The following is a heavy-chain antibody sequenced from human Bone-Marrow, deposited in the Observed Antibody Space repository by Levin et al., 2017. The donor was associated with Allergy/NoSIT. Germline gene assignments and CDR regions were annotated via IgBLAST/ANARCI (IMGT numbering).Heavy chain of an antibody. D-gene: IGHD3-3*01. V-gene: IGHV4-30-4*01. CDR3: VRDPRFFYTGRAYFYYDMDV. J-gene: IGHJ6*02. Sequence: TSETLSLTCSVSGASITSGDYYWSWIRQPPGKGLEWIGYVSSSGDAYYTPSLKSRSSMSVDTSKNEFSLRLRSVTAADTAVYFCVRDPRFFYTGRAYFYYDMDVWGQGTAVTVSS. CDR2: VSSSGDA. CDR1: GASITSGDYY.